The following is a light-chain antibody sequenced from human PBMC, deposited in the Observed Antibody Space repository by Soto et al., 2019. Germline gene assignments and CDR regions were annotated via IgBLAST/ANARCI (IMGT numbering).Light chain of an antibody. CDR1: SSDVGGYNY. Sequence: QSALTQPPSASGSPGQSVTISCTGTSSDVGGYNYVSWYQQHPGKAPKLMIYEVSKRPSGVPDRFSGSKSGNTASLTVSGLQGEEEAEYYFSSYAGSNNLVFGGGTKLTVL. J-gene: IGLJ2*01. CDR3: SSYAGSNNLV. V-gene: IGLV2-8*01. CDR2: EVS.